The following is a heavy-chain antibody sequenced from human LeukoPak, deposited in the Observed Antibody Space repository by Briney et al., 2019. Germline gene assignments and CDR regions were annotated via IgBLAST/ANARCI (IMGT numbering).Heavy chain of an antibody. CDR2: INSDGSST. J-gene: IGHJ5*02. D-gene: IGHD2-15*01. CDR1: GFTFSSYW. V-gene: IGHV3-74*01. Sequence: QPGGSLRLSRAASGFTFSSYWMHWVRQAPGKGLVWVSRINSDGSSTSYADSVKGRFTISRDNAESTLYLQMNSLRAEDTAVYYCARDPTGCSGGSCHSPNWFDPWGQGTLVTVSS. CDR3: ARDPTGCSGGSCHSPNWFDP.